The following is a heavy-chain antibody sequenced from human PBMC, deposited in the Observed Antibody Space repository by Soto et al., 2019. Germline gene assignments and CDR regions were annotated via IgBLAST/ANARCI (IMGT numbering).Heavy chain of an antibody. J-gene: IGHJ6*02. Sequence: PSGTLSLTCAVSGGSISSSNWWSWVRQPPGKGLEWIGEVYHSGSTNYNPSLKSRVTISVDKSKNQFSLKLSSVTAADTAVYYCARSPDSSGYYPRWYYYGMDVWGQGTTVTVSS. D-gene: IGHD3-22*01. CDR1: GGSISSSNW. CDR2: VYHSGST. CDR3: ARSPDSSGYYPRWYYYGMDV. V-gene: IGHV4-4*02.